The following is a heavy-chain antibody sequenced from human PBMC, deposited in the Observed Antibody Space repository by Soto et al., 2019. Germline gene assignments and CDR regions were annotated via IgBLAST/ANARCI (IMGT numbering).Heavy chain of an antibody. CDR3: ARKNYDSSGRTSDY. D-gene: IGHD3-22*01. Sequence: GASVKVSCKASGGTFSSYAISWVRQAPGQGLEWIGGIIPIFGTANYAQKFQGRVTITADESTSTAYMELSSLRSEDTAVYYCARKNYDSSGRTSDYWGQGTLVTVSS. CDR2: IIPIFGTA. V-gene: IGHV1-69*13. CDR1: GGTFSSYA. J-gene: IGHJ4*02.